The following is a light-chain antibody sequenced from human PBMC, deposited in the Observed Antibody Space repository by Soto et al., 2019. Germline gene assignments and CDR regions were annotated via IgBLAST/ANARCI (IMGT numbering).Light chain of an antibody. Sequence: QSVLTQPPSVSAAPGQKVSISCSGSSSNIGNNYVSWYQQFPGKAPKLLIYHDNQRPSGISDRISGSKSGTSATLGITGLQTGDEADYYCATWDSSLRAEAFGGGTKLTVL. V-gene: IGLV1-51*01. CDR1: SSNIGNNY. J-gene: IGLJ2*01. CDR2: HDN. CDR3: ATWDSSLRAEA.